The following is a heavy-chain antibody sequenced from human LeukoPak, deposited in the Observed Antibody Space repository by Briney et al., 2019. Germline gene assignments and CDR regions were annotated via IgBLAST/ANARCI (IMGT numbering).Heavy chain of an antibody. D-gene: IGHD1-26*01. Sequence: GGSLRLSCAASGFDFNNYAMSWVRQAPGKGLEWVSAISGTGGRTYYADSVKGRFTISKDKAKKMLYLQMNSLRVEDTAVYYCAKEGLTYMGVADYWGQGTLITVSS. CDR3: AKEGLTYMGVADY. J-gene: IGHJ4*01. V-gene: IGHV3-23*01. CDR2: ISGTGGRT. CDR1: GFDFNNYA.